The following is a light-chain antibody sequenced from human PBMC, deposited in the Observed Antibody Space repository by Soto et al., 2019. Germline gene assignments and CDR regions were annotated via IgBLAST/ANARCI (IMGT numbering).Light chain of an antibody. Sequence: QSVLTQPRSVSGSPGQSVTISCTGTSSDVGAYNCVSWYQQHPGKAPRLMIYDVTKRPSGVPDRFSGSKSGSTASLTISGLQAEDEADYYCCSYAGSNTHVVFGGGTKVTVL. V-gene: IGLV2-11*01. CDR2: DVT. CDR1: SSDVGAYNC. J-gene: IGLJ2*01. CDR3: CSYAGSNTHVV.